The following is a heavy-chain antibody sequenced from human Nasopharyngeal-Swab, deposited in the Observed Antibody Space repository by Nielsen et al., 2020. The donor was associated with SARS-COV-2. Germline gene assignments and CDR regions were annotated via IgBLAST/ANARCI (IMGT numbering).Heavy chain of an antibody. V-gene: IGHV3-30*03. D-gene: IGHD1-26*01. CDR3: ARPSGSYPFDY. Sequence: GESLKISCAASGFTFSSYGMHWVRQAPGKGLEWVAVISYDGSNKYYADSVKGRFTISRDNSKNTLYLQMNSLRAEEKAVYYCARPSGSYPFDYWGQGTLVTVSS. CDR2: ISYDGSNK. J-gene: IGHJ4*02. CDR1: GFTFSSYG.